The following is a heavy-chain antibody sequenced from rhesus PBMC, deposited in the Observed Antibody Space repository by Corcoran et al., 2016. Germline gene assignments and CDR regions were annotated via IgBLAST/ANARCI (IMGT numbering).Heavy chain of an antibody. CDR3: ARESCSGIYCYAGTFDY. D-gene: IGHD2-27*01. V-gene: IGHV3-78*01. CDR1: GFTFDDYA. Sequence: EVQLVESGGGVVQPGGSLRLSCVASGFTFDDYAVGWVRQAPGKGLEWVSVLSWNSGKTGYADTVKGRFTFSRDNAKNSLYLQMNRLRAEDTALYYCARESCSGIYCYAGTFDYWGQGVLVTVSS. J-gene: IGHJ4*01. CDR2: LSWNSGKT.